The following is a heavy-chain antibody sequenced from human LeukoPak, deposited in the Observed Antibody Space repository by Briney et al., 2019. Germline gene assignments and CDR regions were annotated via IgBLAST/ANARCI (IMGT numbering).Heavy chain of an antibody. CDR1: GYTFSGYH. J-gene: IGHJ4*02. Sequence: GASVKVSCKASGYTFSGYHMHWVRQAPGQGLEWMGWINPDSGGTTYAQKFQGRVTMTRDTSISTAYMELSRLRSDDTAVYHCARGPRSMMEWLLKGYFDYWGQGTLVTVSS. CDR3: ARGPRSMMEWLLKGYFDY. CDR2: INPDSGGT. D-gene: IGHD3-3*01. V-gene: IGHV1-2*02.